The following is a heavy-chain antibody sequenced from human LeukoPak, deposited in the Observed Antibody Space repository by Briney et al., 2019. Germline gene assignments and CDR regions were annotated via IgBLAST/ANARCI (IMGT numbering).Heavy chain of an antibody. J-gene: IGHJ4*02. CDR2: ISSSSSYI. V-gene: IGHV3-21*01. CDR3: ARAADDY. CDR1: GLTLSSYS. D-gene: IGHD6-25*01. Sequence: GGSLRLSCAPSGLTLSSYSMNWVRQAPGRGLEWVSSISSSSSYIYYADSVKGRFTISRDNAKNSLYLQMNSLRAEDTAVYYCARAADDYWGQGTLVTVSS.